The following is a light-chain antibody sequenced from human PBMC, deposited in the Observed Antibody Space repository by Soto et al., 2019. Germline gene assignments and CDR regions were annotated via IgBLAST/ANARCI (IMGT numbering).Light chain of an antibody. Sequence: DIKMTQSPSTLSASVGDRVTITCRARQSISTWLAWYQQKPEKDPKLLIYKASSLENGVPSSFSGSGSGTEFTLTISSLQPDDFATYFCQQYNSYSSGTFGQGTKLEIK. CDR2: KAS. V-gene: IGKV1-5*03. J-gene: IGKJ2*02. CDR1: QSISTW. CDR3: QQYNSYSSGT.